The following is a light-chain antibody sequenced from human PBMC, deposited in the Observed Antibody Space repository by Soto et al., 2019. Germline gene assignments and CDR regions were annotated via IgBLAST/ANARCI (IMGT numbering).Light chain of an antibody. J-gene: IGLJ2*01. V-gene: IGLV2-23*02. Sequence: QSALTQPASVSGSPGPSITISCTGTSSDVGSHNFVSWYQQHPGKVPELMIYEVSKRPSGVSNRFSGSKSGNTASLTISGLQAEDEADYYCYSYVGSISFGGGTKVTVL. CDR1: SSDVGSHNF. CDR2: EVS. CDR3: YSYVGSIS.